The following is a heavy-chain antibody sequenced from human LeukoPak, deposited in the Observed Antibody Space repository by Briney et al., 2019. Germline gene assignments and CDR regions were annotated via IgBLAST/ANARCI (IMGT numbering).Heavy chain of an antibody. D-gene: IGHD4-17*01. CDR3: ARVMAAVTTADY. CDR2: INPNGGGT. CDR1: GYTFSGYY. J-gene: IGHJ4*02. Sequence: GASVKVSCKASGYTFSGYYIHWVRQAPGQGLEWMGYINPNGGGTNYAQKFQGRVTMTRDTSISTAYMELGSLTSDDTAVHYCARVMAAVTTADYWGQGTLVTVSS. V-gene: IGHV1-2*02.